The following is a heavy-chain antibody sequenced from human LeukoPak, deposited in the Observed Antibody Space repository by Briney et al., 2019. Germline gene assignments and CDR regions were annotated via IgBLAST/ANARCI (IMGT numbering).Heavy chain of an antibody. V-gene: IGHV4-39*07. D-gene: IGHD3-10*01. CDR1: GGSISSSSYY. CDR3: ARRLRVKNAFDI. CDR2: IYYSGST. J-gene: IGHJ3*02. Sequence: PSETLSLTCTVSGGSISSSSYYWGWIRQPPGKGLEWIGSIYYSGSTNYNPSLKSRVTISVDTSKNQFSLKLSSVTAADTAVYYCARRLRVKNAFDIWGQGTMVTVSS.